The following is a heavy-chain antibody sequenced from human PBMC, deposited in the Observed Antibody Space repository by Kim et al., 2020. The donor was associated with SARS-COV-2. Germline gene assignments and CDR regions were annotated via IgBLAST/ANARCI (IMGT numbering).Heavy chain of an antibody. CDR2: INAGNGNT. CDR1: GYTFTSYA. J-gene: IGHJ4*02. D-gene: IGHD6-13*01. CDR3: AREAAGIVTGDY. Sequence: ASVKVSCKASGYTFTSYAMHWVRQAPGQRLEWMGWINAGNGNTKYSQKFQGRVTITRDTSASTAYMELSSLRSEDTAVYYCAREAAGIVTGDYWGQGTLVTVSS. V-gene: IGHV1-3*01.